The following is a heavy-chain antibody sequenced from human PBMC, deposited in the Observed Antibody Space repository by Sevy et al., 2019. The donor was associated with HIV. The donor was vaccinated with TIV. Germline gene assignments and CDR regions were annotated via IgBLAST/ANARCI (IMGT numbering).Heavy chain of an antibody. CDR3: AKNPGVGSYYYMDV. D-gene: IGHD1-26*01. Sequence: GGSLRLSCAASGFTFSSYAMRWVRQAPGKGLEWVSSISGSGGTTYYADSLKGRFTVSRDNSKNTLYLQINSLRVEDTAVYYCAKNPGVGSYYYMDVWGKGTTVTVSS. CDR2: ISGSGGTT. V-gene: IGHV3-23*01. J-gene: IGHJ6*03. CDR1: GFTFSSYA.